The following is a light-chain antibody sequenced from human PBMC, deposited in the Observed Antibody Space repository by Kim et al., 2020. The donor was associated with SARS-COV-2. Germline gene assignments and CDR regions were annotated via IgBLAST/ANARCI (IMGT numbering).Light chain of an antibody. V-gene: IGLV1-47*01. Sequence: GQRVTLSCSGSSSNIGSNYVYWYQQLPGTAPKVLIYRNNQRPSGVPDRFSGSKSGTSASLAISGLRSEDEADFYCAAWDDSLSGYVFGTGTKVTVL. CDR1: SSNIGSNY. J-gene: IGLJ1*01. CDR2: RNN. CDR3: AAWDDSLSGYV.